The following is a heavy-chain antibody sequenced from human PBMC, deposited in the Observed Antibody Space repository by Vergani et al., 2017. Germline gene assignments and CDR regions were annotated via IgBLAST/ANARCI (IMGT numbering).Heavy chain of an antibody. J-gene: IGHJ3*02. D-gene: IGHD3-22*01. CDR3: ARSYHYYDSRGFVDVFDM. V-gene: IGHV4-61*02. CDR2: VYTSGST. Sequence: QVQLQESGPGLVKPSQTLSLTCTVSGGSISSGSYYWSWIRQPAGKGLEWIGRVYTSGSTNYNPSLKSRVTMSVDTSKKQFSLKLNSVTAADTAMYYCARSYHYYDSRGFVDVFDMWGQGTMVSVSS. CDR1: GGSISSGSYY.